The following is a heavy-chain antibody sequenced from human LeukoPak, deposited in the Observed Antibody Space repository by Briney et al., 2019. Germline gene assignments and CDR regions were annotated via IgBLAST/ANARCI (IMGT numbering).Heavy chain of an antibody. V-gene: IGHV3-30*04. Sequence: QPGRSLRLSCAASGFTFSSYAMHWVRRAPGKGLEWVAVIPYDGSNKYYADSVKGRFTISRDNSKNTLYLQMNSLRAEDTAVYYCARAPARRSYYVSYWGQGTLVTVSS. CDR3: ARAPARRSYYVSY. J-gene: IGHJ4*02. CDR2: IPYDGSNK. CDR1: GFTFSSYA. D-gene: IGHD6-25*01.